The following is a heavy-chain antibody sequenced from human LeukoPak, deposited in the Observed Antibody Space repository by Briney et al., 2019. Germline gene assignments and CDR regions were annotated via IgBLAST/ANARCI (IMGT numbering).Heavy chain of an antibody. D-gene: IGHD1-7*01. CDR3: AREPAGPLELRSRRAFDI. J-gene: IGHJ3*02. Sequence: SVKVSCKXSGGTFSSYAISWVRQAPGQGLEWMGRIIPIFGTANYAQKFQGRVTITTDESTSTAYMELSSLRSVDTAVYYCAREPAGPLELRSRRAFDIWGQGTMVTVSS. V-gene: IGHV1-69*05. CDR1: GGTFSSYA. CDR2: IIPIFGTA.